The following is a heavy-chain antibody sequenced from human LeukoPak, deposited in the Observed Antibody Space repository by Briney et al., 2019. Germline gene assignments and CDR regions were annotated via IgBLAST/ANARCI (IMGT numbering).Heavy chain of an antibody. CDR2: ISGSGGST. J-gene: IGHJ6*03. V-gene: IGHV3-23*01. CDR3: AKHTLGPRYYYMDV. Sequence: GGSLRLSCAVSGFTFSNYAMSWVRHAPGKGLEWVSAISGSGGSTYYADSVNGRFTISRDNSKNTLYLQVHSLRAEDTAVYYCAKHTLGPRYYYMDVLGKGTTVTVSS. CDR1: GFTFSNYA.